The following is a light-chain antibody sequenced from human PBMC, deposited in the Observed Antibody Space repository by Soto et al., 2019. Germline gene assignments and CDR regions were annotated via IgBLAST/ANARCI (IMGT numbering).Light chain of an antibody. V-gene: IGLV2-14*01. CDR2: EVS. CDR1: SSDVGGYNY. CDR3: NSYTSSTTLV. Sequence: QSALTQPASVSGSPGQSITISCTGTSSDVGGYNYVSWYQQHPGKAPKLIIYEVSNRPSGVSNRFSGSKSGNTASLTSSGLQAEDEADYYCNSYTSSTTLVFGGGTKLTVL. J-gene: IGLJ2*01.